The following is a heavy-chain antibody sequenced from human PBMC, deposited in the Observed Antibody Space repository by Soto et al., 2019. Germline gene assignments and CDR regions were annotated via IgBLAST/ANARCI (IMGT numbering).Heavy chain of an antibody. V-gene: IGHV3-11*01. D-gene: IGHD2-2*01. J-gene: IGHJ4*02. CDR3: ARVVPPLDY. Sequence: QVQLVESGGGSVKPGGSLRLSCAASGFALSDYYMSWIRQAPGKGLEWVSYISSSGSTIYHADSMKGRFTISRDNAKNSLYLQMNSVGDVDTAVYYCARVVPPLDYWGQGTLVTVSS. CDR2: ISSSGSTI. CDR1: GFALSDYY.